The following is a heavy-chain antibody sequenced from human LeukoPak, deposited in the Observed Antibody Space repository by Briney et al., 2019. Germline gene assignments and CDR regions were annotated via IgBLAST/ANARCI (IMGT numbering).Heavy chain of an antibody. J-gene: IGHJ4*02. CDR3: AREWSGFGELPDY. CDR2: INSDGSST. Sequence: GGSPRLSCAASGFTFSSHWMHWVRQAPGKGLVWVSRINSDGSSTSYADSVKGRFTISRDNAKNTLYLQMDSLRVEDTAVYYCAREWSGFGELPDYWGQGTLVTVSS. D-gene: IGHD3-10*01. V-gene: IGHV3-74*01. CDR1: GFTFSSHW.